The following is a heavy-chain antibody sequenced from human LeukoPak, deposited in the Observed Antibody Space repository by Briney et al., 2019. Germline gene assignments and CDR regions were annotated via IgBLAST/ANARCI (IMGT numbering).Heavy chain of an antibody. CDR1: GYTFTSYY. V-gene: IGHV1-46*01. Sequence: GASVKVSCKASGYTFTSYYMHWVRQAPGQGLEWMGIINPSGGSTSYAQKFQGRVTMTRDTSTSTVYMELSRLRSDNTAVYYCARDPGVATNVIYYYYYGIDVWGQGTTVTVSS. CDR3: ARDPGVATNVIYYYYYGIDV. CDR2: INPSGGST. J-gene: IGHJ6*02. D-gene: IGHD5-12*01.